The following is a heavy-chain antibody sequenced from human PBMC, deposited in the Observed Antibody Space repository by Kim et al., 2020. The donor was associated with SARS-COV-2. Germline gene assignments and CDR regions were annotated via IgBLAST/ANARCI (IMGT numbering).Heavy chain of an antibody. Sequence: ASVKVSCKASGYTFTNYGITWVRQAPGQGLEWMGWISGYNGNARYAQKLQDRVTMTTDTSTTTAYMELRSLTSDDTALYYCARGGKGSPTAHTYWGQGTLVTVSS. V-gene: IGHV1-18*01. CDR1: GYTFTNYG. CDR2: ISGYNGNA. J-gene: IGHJ4*02. D-gene: IGHD2-21*02. CDR3: ARGGKGSPTAHTY.